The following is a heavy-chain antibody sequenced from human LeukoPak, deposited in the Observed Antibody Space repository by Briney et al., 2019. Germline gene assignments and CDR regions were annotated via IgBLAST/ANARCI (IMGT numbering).Heavy chain of an antibody. CDR3: ARMFGGYCSGGSCYKAFDI. CDR1: AGSISSYY. Sequence: SETLSLTCTVSAGSISSYYWSWIRQPPGKGLEWIGYIYFSWSTNYNPSLKSRVTISVDTSKNQFSMKLSSVTAADTAVYYCARMFGGYCSGGSCYKAFDIWGQGTMVTVSS. J-gene: IGHJ3*02. CDR2: IYFSWST. D-gene: IGHD2-15*01. V-gene: IGHV4-59*01.